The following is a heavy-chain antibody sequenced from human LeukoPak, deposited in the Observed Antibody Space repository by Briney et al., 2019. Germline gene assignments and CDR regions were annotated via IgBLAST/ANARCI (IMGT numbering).Heavy chain of an antibody. D-gene: IGHD2-2*01. V-gene: IGHV3-48*01. CDR3: VRKDPSGYCSSTSCYWLDY. Sequence: GGSLRLSCAASGFTFSSYSMNWVRQAPGKGLEWVSYISSSSSTIYYADSVKGRFTISRDNAKNSLYLQMNSLRAEDTAVYYCVRKDPSGYCSSTSCYWLDYWGQGTLVTVSS. CDR2: ISSSSSTI. J-gene: IGHJ4*02. CDR1: GFTFSSYS.